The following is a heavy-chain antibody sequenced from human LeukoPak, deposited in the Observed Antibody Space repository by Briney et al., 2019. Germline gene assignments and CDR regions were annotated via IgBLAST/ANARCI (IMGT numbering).Heavy chain of an antibody. J-gene: IGHJ6*02. V-gene: IGHV1-18*01. CDR1: GYTFIIYG. CDR3: ARDVSRDSSGYYYYGMDV. Sequence: ASVTVSCMASGYTFIIYGISWVRQAPGQGREWMGWISVYNGNTKYAKKLQGRVSITTDTSTSTAYMELRSLRSDDTAVFYCARDVSRDSSGYYYYGMDVWGQGTTVTVSS. D-gene: IGHD3-22*01. CDR2: ISVYNGNT.